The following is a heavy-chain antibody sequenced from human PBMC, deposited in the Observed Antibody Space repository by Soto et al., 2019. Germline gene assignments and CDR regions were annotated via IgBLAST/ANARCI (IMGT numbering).Heavy chain of an antibody. V-gene: IGHV4-39*01. CDR2: IYYSGST. Sequence: SETLSLTCTVSGGSISISSYYWGCIRQPPGKGLEWIGSIYYSGSTYYNPSLKSRVTISVDTSKNQFSLKLSSVTAADTAVYYCARLVREDYDFWSGPSPGYFDYWGQGTLVTVSS. CDR1: GGSISISSYY. D-gene: IGHD3-3*01. CDR3: ARLVREDYDFWSGPSPGYFDY. J-gene: IGHJ4*02.